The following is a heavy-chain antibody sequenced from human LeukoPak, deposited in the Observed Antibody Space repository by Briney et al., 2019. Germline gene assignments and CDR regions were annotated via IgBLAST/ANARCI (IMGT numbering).Heavy chain of an antibody. D-gene: IGHD5-18*01. CDR1: GFTFSSYA. CDR2: IYYNGNT. V-gene: IGHV4-39*01. J-gene: IGHJ4*02. CDR3: ARDTHLGY. Sequence: GSLRLSCAASGFTFSSYAMGWVRQPPGKGLEWIGSIYYNGNTYHNPSLKSRVTMSVDTSRNQFSLKLSSVTAADAAVYYCARDTHLGYWGQGTLVTVSS.